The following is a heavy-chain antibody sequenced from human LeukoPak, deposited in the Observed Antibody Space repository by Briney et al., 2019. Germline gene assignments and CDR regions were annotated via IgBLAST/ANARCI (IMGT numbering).Heavy chain of an antibody. CDR1: GGSISSSSYY. CDR3: ARAGNRHCYYYMDV. D-gene: IGHD1-14*01. CDR2: IYYSGST. Sequence: ASETLSLTCTVSGGSISSSSYYWGWIRQPPGKGLEWIGSIYYSGSTYYNPSLKSRVTISVDTSKNQFSLKLSSVTAADTAVYYCARAGNRHCYYYMDVWGKGTTVTISS. V-gene: IGHV4-39*07. J-gene: IGHJ6*03.